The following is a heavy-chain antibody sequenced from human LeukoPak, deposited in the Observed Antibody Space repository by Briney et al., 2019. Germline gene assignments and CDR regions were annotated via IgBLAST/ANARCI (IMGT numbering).Heavy chain of an antibody. Sequence: GASVKVSCKASGYIFTGYYMHWVRQAPGQGLEWMGWIDPNSGDTNYAQKFQGRVTMTRETSISTAYMELSRLRSDDTAVYYCARDFVDTDMGYVGFGSAFDIWGQGTIVTVSS. CDR1: GYIFTGYY. J-gene: IGHJ3*02. CDR3: ARDFVDTDMGYVGFGSAFDI. D-gene: IGHD5-18*01. V-gene: IGHV1-2*02. CDR2: IDPNSGDT.